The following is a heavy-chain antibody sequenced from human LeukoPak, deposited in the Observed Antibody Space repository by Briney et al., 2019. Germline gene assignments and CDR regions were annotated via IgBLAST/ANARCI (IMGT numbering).Heavy chain of an antibody. CDR2: INHSGST. J-gene: IGHJ4*02. CDR3: ARGRDGYNYLY. CDR1: GGSFSGYY. V-gene: IGHV4-34*01. D-gene: IGHD5-24*01. Sequence: SETLFLTCAVYGGSFSGYYWSWIRQPPGKGLEWIGEINHSGSTNYNPSLKSRVTISVDTSKNQFSLKLSSVTAADTAVYYCARGRDGYNYLYWGQGTLVTVSS.